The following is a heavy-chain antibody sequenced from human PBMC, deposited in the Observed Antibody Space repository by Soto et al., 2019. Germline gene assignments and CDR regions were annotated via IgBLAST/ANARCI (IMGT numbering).Heavy chain of an antibody. CDR3: AKDAGLYQLLYWYFDL. CDR2: ISYDGSNK. Sequence: GGSLRLSCAASGFTFSSYGMHWVRQAPGKGLEWVAVISYDGSNKYYADSVKGRFTISRDNSKNTLYLQMNSLRAEDKAVYYCAKDAGLYQLLYWYFDLWGRGTLVTVSS. D-gene: IGHD2-2*01. CDR1: GFTFSSYG. J-gene: IGHJ2*01. V-gene: IGHV3-30*18.